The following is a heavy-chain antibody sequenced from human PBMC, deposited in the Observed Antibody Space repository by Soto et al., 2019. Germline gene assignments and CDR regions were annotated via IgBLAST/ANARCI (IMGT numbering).Heavy chain of an antibody. CDR1: GGSISSYY. CDR2: IYYSGST. Sequence: SETLSLTCTVSGGSISSYYWSWIRQPPGKGLEWIGYIYYSGSTNYNPSLKSRVTISVDTSKNQFSLKLSSVTAADTAMYYCAIGGLQDYFDYWGQGTLVTVSS. J-gene: IGHJ4*02. V-gene: IGHV4-59*01. CDR3: AIGGLQDYFDY.